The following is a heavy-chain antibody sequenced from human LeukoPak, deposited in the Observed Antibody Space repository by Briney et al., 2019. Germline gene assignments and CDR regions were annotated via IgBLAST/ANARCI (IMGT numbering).Heavy chain of an antibody. V-gene: IGHV1-46*01. J-gene: IGHJ4*02. CDR3: ARGTYCGGDCYPYYFDY. Sequence: GASVKVSCKASGYTFTSYYMHWVRQAPGQGLEWMGIINPSGGSTSYAQKFQGRVTMTRDTSTSTVYMELSSLRSEDTAVYYRARGTYCGGDCYPYYFDYWGQGTLVTVSS. CDR1: GYTFTSYY. CDR2: INPSGGST. D-gene: IGHD2-21*02.